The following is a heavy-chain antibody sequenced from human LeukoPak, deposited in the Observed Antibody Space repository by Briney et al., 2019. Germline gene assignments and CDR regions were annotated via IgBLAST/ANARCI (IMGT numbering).Heavy chain of an antibody. CDR1: GGTFSSYT. CDR3: ASGYCSGGSCPPSSYYYYYMDV. J-gene: IGHJ6*03. V-gene: IGHV1-69*02. D-gene: IGHD2-15*01. Sequence: GASVKVSCKASGGTFSSYTISWVRQAPGQGLEWMGRIIPILGIANYAQKFQGRVTITTDESTSTAYMELSSLRSEDTAVYYCASGYCSGGSCPPSSYYYYYMDVWGKGTTVTVSS. CDR2: IIPILGIA.